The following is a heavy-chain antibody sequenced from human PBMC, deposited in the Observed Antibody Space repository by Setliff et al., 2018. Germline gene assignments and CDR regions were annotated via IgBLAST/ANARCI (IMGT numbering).Heavy chain of an antibody. J-gene: IGHJ6*03. Sequence: GASVKVSCKASGYMFTTYAMSWIRQVPGQGFEWMGWINTNTGNPIYVQGFTGRFVFSLDTSVSTAYLHISGLKAEDTAVYYCSRASLFGTVVYKGDYYMDVWGKGTTVTVSS. CDR1: GYMFTTYA. CDR3: SRASLFGTVVYKGDYYMDV. D-gene: IGHD3-10*01. V-gene: IGHV7-4-1*02. CDR2: INTNTGNP.